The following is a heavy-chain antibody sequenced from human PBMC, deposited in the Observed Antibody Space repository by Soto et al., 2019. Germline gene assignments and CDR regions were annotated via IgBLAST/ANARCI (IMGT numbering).Heavy chain of an antibody. CDR3: ARHYGDYGNGMDV. CDR2: IYYSGST. CDR1: GGSISSYY. J-gene: IGHJ6*02. D-gene: IGHD4-17*01. Sequence: SETLSLTCTVSGGSISSYYWSWIRQPPGKGLEWIGYIYYSGSTNYNPSLKSRVTISVDTSKNQFSLKLSSVTAADTAVYYCARHYGDYGNGMDVWGQGTTVTVSS. V-gene: IGHV4-59*12.